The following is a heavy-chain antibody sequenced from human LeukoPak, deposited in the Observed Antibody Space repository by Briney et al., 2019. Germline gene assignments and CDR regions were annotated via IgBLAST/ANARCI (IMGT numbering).Heavy chain of an antibody. CDR2: ISYDGSNK. J-gene: IGHJ4*02. Sequence: GGSLRLSCAASGFTFSSYAMHWVRQAPGKGLEWVAVISYDGSNKYYADSVKGRFTISRDYSENTLFLQMNSLRTEDTAIYYCARRVAAAGIDYWGQGTLVTVSS. D-gene: IGHD6-13*01. CDR3: ARRVAAAGIDY. CDR1: GFTFSSYA. V-gene: IGHV3-30*04.